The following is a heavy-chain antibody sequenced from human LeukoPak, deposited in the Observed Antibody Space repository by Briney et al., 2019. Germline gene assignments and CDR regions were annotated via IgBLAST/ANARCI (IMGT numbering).Heavy chain of an antibody. Sequence: GRSLRLSCAASGFTFSSYGMHWVRQAPGKGLEWVAAIWYDGSNKYYADSVKGRFTISRDNTKNTLYLQMNSLRAEDTAVYYCVRGPYGSGSYTWDQGTLVTVSS. CDR3: VRGPYGSGSYT. CDR1: GFTFSSYG. CDR2: IWYDGSNK. D-gene: IGHD3-10*01. J-gene: IGHJ5*02. V-gene: IGHV3-33*08.